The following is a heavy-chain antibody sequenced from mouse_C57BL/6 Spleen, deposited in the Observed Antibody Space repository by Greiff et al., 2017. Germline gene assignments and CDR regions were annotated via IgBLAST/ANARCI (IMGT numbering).Heavy chain of an antibody. Sequence: EVKLMESGPGLVKPSQSLSLTCSVTGYSITSGYYWNWIRQFPGNKLEWMGYISYDGSNNYNPSLKNRISITRDTSKNQFFLKLNSVTTEDTATYYCARVPSYYYGSSDPWYFDVWGTGTTVTVSS. CDR1: GYSITSGYY. D-gene: IGHD1-1*01. J-gene: IGHJ1*03. V-gene: IGHV3-6*01. CDR3: ARVPSYYYGSSDPWYFDV. CDR2: ISYDGSN.